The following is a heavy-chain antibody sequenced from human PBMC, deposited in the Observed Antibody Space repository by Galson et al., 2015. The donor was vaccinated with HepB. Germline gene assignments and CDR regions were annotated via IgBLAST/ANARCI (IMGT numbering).Heavy chain of an antibody. V-gene: IGHV3-30*18. J-gene: IGHJ4*02. CDR1: GFTFSTYG. D-gene: IGHD1-26*01. CDR3: AKDRNPRWELLDY. Sequence: SLRLSCAASGFTFSTYGMHWVRQAPGKGLEWVAVISYDGSNKYYADSVKGRFTISRDNSKNTLYLQMNSLRAEDTAVYYCAKDRNPRWELLDYWGQGTLVTVSS. CDR2: ISYDGSNK.